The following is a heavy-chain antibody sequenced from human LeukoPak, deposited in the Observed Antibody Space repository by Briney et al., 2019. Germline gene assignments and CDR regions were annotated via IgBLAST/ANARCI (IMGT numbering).Heavy chain of an antibody. CDR1: GGSISNSY. CDR3: ARHVPDLRYFDWVHAFDI. V-gene: IGHV4-59*08. D-gene: IGHD3-9*01. Sequence: SETLSLTCTVSGGSISNSYWSWIRQLPGKGLEWIGYIYSGSTNYNPSLKSRVTISVDTSKNQFSLKLSSVTAADTAVYYCARHVPDLRYFDWVHAFDIWGQGTMVTVSS. CDR2: IYSGST. J-gene: IGHJ3*02.